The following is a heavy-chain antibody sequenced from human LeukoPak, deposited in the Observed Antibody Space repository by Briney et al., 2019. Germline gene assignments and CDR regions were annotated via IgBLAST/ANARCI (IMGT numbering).Heavy chain of an antibody. J-gene: IGHJ3*02. Sequence: GGSLRLSCAASGFTFSSYWMSWVRQAPGKGLEWVANIKRDGSEKYYVDSVKGRFTISRDNAKNSLHLQMNSLRAEDTALYYCASTYYDSSTHAFDIWAKGQWSPCLQ. CDR1: GFTFSSYW. D-gene: IGHD3-22*01. CDR3: ASTYYDSSTHAFDI. CDR2: IKRDGSEK. V-gene: IGHV3-7*01.